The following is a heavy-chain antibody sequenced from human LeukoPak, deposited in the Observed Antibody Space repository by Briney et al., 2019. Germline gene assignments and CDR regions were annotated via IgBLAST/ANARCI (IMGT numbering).Heavy chain of an antibody. Sequence: GGSLRLSCAASGFTFSSYAMHWVRQAPGKGLEWVAVISYDGSNKYYADSVKGRFTISRDNSKNTLYLQMNSLRAEDTALYYCTKAAYGDYVNWFDPWGQGTLVTVSS. CDR2: ISYDGSNK. V-gene: IGHV3-30-3*01. J-gene: IGHJ5*02. CDR3: TKAAYGDYVNWFDP. CDR1: GFTFSSYA. D-gene: IGHD4-17*01.